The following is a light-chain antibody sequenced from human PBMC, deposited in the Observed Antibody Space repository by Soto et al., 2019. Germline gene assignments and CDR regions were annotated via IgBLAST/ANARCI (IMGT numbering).Light chain of an antibody. J-gene: IGLJ1*01. V-gene: IGLV1-40*01. CDR2: GNS. CDR3: QSYDSSLSGDV. CDR1: SSNIGAGYD. Sequence: QSVLTQPPSVSGAPGQRVTISCTGSSSNIGAGYDVHWYQQLPGTAPKLLIYGNSNRPSGVPDRFSGSKSGTSASLAITGVQAQDEADYYCQSYDSSLSGDVFGTGTKVTVL.